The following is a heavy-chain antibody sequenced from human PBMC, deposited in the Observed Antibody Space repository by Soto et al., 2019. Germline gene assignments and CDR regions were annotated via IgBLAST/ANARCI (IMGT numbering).Heavy chain of an antibody. V-gene: IGHV3-23*01. D-gene: IGHD3-3*01. CDR1: GFSFWSYG. CDR2: ISGGGDNT. CDR3: AKPHPTPDYDFWSGNFHALDV. Sequence: PGGSLRLSCAASGFSFWSYGMSWVRQAPGKGLEWVAGISGGGDNTYYADSVKGRFTLSRDNSRNTLYLQMSSLRADDTAVYYCAKPHPTPDYDFWSGNFHALDVWGQGTTVTVYS. J-gene: IGHJ6*02.